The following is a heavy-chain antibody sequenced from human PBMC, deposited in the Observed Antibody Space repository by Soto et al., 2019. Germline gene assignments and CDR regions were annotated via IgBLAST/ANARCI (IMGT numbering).Heavy chain of an antibody. V-gene: IGHV3-74*03. CDR1: GFTFSSYW. CDR3: ARGDGDYHDGNGYLGRH. J-gene: IGHJ4*02. D-gene: IGHD3-22*01. Sequence: EVQLVETGGGLFQPGGSLRLSCAASGFTFSSYWMHWVRQATGKGLVWVSRIRSDGSNAEYADSVKGRFTISRDNAENTLYLQMNSLRVEDTAVYYCARGDGDYHDGNGYLGRHWGQGTLVTVSS. CDR2: IRSDGSNA.